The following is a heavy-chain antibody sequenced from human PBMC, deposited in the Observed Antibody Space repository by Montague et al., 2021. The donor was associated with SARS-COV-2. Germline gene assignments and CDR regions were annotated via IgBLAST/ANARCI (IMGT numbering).Heavy chain of an antibody. D-gene: IGHD5-24*01. CDR1: GFTFSSYG. Sequence: SLRLSCAASGFTFSSYGMHWVRQAPGKGLEWVAVIWYDGSNKYYADSVKGRFTISRDNSKNTLYLQMNSLRAEDTAVYYCAREWAYDGWTHDAFDIWGQGTMGTVSS. J-gene: IGHJ3*02. CDR2: IWYDGSNK. CDR3: AREWAYDGWTHDAFDI. V-gene: IGHV3-33*01.